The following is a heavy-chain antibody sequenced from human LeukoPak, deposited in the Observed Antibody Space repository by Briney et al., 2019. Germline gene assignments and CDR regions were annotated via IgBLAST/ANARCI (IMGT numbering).Heavy chain of an antibody. Sequence: PSETLSLTCAVYGGSFSGYYWSWICQPPGKGLEWIGEINHSGSTNYNPSFKSRVTISVDTSKNQFSLKLSSVTAADTAVYYCAREPPFYDSSGYYPKDAFDIWGQGTMVTVSS. CDR3: AREPPFYDSSGYYPKDAFDI. D-gene: IGHD3-22*01. V-gene: IGHV4-34*01. CDR2: INHSGST. CDR1: GGSFSGYY. J-gene: IGHJ3*02.